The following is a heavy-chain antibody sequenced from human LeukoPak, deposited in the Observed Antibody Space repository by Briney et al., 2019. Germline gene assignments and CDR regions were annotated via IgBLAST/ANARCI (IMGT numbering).Heavy chain of an antibody. J-gene: IGHJ4*02. CDR2: ISGSGGST. V-gene: IGHV3-23*01. CDR1: GFTFSTYA. CDR3: AKTSRYGDYKFDY. Sequence: GGSLRLSCAASGFTFSTYATSWARQAPGKGLQWVSAISGSGGSTYYADSVKGRFTISRDDSKNTLYLQMNSLRAEDTAVYYCAKTSRYGDYKFDYWGQGTLVTVSS. D-gene: IGHD4-17*01.